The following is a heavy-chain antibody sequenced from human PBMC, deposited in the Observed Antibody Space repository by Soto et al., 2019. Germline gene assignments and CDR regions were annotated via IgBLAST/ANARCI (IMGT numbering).Heavy chain of an antibody. J-gene: IGHJ4*02. Sequence: SETLSLTCTVSGGSISSGDYYWSWIRHHPGGGPEWIGYIHYSGNTYYDPSLKSRLTMSVDTSKNQFSLNLSSVTAADTAVYYCARTPGGAPADYYFDYWGLGTLVTVSS. CDR3: ARTPGGAPADYYFDY. CDR2: IHYSGNT. D-gene: IGHD4-17*01. V-gene: IGHV4-31*02. CDR1: GGSISSGDYY.